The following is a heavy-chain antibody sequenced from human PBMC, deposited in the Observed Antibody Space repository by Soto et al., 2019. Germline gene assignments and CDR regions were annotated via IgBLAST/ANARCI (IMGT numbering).Heavy chain of an antibody. D-gene: IGHD3-22*01. V-gene: IGHV1-18*01. J-gene: IGHJ3*02. CDR3: ARPAYYYDSSGYYGHDAFDI. CDR2: ISAYNGNT. Sequence: ASVKVSCKASGYTFTSYGISWVRQAPGQGLEWMGWISAYNGNTNYAQKLQGRVTITTDTSTSTAYMELRSLRSDDTAMYYCARPAYYYDSSGYYGHDAFDIWGQGTMVTVSS. CDR1: GYTFTSYG.